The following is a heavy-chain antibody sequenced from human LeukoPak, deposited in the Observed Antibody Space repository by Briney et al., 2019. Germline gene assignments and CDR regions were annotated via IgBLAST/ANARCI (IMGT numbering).Heavy chain of an antibody. CDR3: ARAYYGSGTYSPDY. J-gene: IGHJ4*02. Sequence: ASVKVSCKASGYTFTSYGISWVRQAPGQGLEWMGWISAYNGNTNYAQKLQGRVTMTTDTSTSTAYMELRSLRSDDTAVYYCARAYYGSGTYSPDYSGQGTLVTVSS. CDR1: GYTFTSYG. CDR2: ISAYNGNT. D-gene: IGHD3-10*01. V-gene: IGHV1-18*01.